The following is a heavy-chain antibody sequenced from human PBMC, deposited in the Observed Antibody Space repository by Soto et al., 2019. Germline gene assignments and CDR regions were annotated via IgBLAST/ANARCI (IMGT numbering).Heavy chain of an antibody. D-gene: IGHD3-10*01. CDR1: GFTFSSYA. CDR2: ISYDGSNK. J-gene: IGHJ6*02. CDR3: VRGSGGRSDYNYYGMDV. V-gene: IGHV3-30-3*01. Sequence: GGSLRLSCAAAGFTFSSYAMHWVRQAPGKGLEWVAVISYDGSNKYDAESVKGRFTISRDNSKNTLYLQMNSLRAEDTAVYYCVRGSGGRSDYNYYGMDVWGQGTTVTVSS.